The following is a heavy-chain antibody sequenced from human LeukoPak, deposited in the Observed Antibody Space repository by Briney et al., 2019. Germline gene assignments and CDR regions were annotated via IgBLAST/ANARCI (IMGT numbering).Heavy chain of an antibody. CDR1: GGSFSGYY. Sequence: SETLSLTCAVYGGSFSGYYWSWIRQPPGKGLEWIGEINHSGSTNYNPSLKSRVTISVDTSKNQFSLKLSSVTAADTAVYYCARLGGGYYWGQGTLVTVSS. CDR2: INHSGST. CDR3: ARLGGGYY. D-gene: IGHD3-16*01. V-gene: IGHV4-34*01. J-gene: IGHJ4*02.